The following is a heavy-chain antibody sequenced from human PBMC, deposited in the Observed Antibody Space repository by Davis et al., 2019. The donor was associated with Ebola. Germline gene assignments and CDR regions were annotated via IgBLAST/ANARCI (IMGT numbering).Heavy chain of an antibody. D-gene: IGHD2-2*01. CDR3: ARDLLGVLVPAAMDQVSSPLGGRFDP. V-gene: IGHV1-69*04. CDR1: GGTFSSYT. J-gene: IGHJ5*02. CDR2: TITILGIA. Sequence: SVKVSCKASGGTFSSYTISWVRQPPRQGLEWMGRTITILGIANYAQKFQGRVTITADKSTSTAYMELSSLRSEDTAVYYCARDLLGVLVPAAMDQVSSPLGGRFDPWGQGTLVTVSS.